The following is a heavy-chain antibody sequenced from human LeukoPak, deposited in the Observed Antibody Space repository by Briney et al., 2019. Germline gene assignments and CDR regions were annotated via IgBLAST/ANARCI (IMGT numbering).Heavy chain of an antibody. CDR2: IYYSGST. Sequence: SETLSLTCTVSGGSISSYYWSWIRQPPGKGLEWIGYIYYSGSTNYNPSLKSRVTISVDTSKNQFSLKLSSVTAADTAVYYCARRLGFWSGSIPYYYYYMDVWGKGTTVTVSS. D-gene: IGHD3-3*01. V-gene: IGHV4-59*12. CDR3: ARRLGFWSGSIPYYYYYMDV. J-gene: IGHJ6*03. CDR1: GGSISSYY.